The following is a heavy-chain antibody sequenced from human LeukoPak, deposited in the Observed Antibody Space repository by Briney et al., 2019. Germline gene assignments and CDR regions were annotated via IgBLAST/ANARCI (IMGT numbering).Heavy chain of an antibody. V-gene: IGHV3-66*02. J-gene: IGHJ4*02. CDR2: IYSGGST. Sequence: GGSLRLSSAASRFTVSSNYMSWVRQAAGRGLEWVSVIYSGGSTYYADSVKGRFTISRDNSKNTLYLQMNSLRAEDTAVYYCAGDSEGDLFDFCGQGPLVTVSS. D-gene: IGHD2-21*02. CDR3: AGDSEGDLFDF. CDR1: RFTVSSNY.